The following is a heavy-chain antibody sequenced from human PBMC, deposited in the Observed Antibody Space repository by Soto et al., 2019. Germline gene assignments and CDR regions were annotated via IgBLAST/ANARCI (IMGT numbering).Heavy chain of an antibody. Sequence: QVQLVESGGGVVQPGRSLRLSCAASGFTFSSYAMHWVRQAPGKGLEWVAVISYDGSNKYYADSVKGRFTISRDNSKNTLYLQMNSLRAEDTAVYSCARDHGLLWFGELLGGMDVWGQGTTVTVSS. V-gene: IGHV3-30-3*01. CDR1: GFTFSSYA. CDR2: ISYDGSNK. D-gene: IGHD3-10*01. CDR3: ARDHGLLWFGELLGGMDV. J-gene: IGHJ6*02.